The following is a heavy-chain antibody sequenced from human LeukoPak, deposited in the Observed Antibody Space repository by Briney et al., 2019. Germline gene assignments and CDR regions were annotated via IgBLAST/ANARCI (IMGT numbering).Heavy chain of an antibody. Sequence: PGGSLRLSCAASEFTFSSYSMNWVRQAPGKGLEWVAAISNDGNNKYYADSVKGRFTISRDNSKNTLYLQMNSLRAEDTAVYYCAKDNYYDSSAFVDYWGQGTLVTVSS. J-gene: IGHJ4*02. CDR1: EFTFSSYS. D-gene: IGHD3-22*01. V-gene: IGHV3-30*18. CDR3: AKDNYYDSSAFVDY. CDR2: ISNDGNNK.